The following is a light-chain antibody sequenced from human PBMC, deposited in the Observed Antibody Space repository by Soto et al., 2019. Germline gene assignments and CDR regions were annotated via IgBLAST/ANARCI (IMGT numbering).Light chain of an antibody. V-gene: IGKV3-20*01. CDR3: QQFYNYPRT. CDR2: GAS. J-gene: IGKJ1*01. Sequence: EIVLTQSPGTLSLSPGERATLSCRASQTVTGSYLAWYQQKPGQAPRLLIYGASNRATGIPDRFSGSGSGTDFTLTISRLEPEDFAVYYCQQFYNYPRTFGQGTKVEIK. CDR1: QTVTGSY.